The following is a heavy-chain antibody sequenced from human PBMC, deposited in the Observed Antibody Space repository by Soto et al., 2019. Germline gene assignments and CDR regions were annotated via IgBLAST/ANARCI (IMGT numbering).Heavy chain of an antibody. CDR1: GGTFSSYT. J-gene: IGHJ3*02. D-gene: IGHD4-17*01. CDR2: IIPILGIA. V-gene: IGHV1-69*02. CDR3: ARWAYGDSTHYDAFDI. Sequence: QVQLGQSGAEVKKPGSSVKVSCKASGGTFSSYTISWVRQAPGQGLEWMGRIIPILGIANYGQEFQGRVTITADKSTSTSYMELSSLRAEDTAVYYCARWAYGDSTHYDAFDIWGKGTMVTVSS.